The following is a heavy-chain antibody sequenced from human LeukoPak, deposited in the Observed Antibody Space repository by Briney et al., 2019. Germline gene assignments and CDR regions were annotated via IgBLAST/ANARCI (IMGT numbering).Heavy chain of an antibody. J-gene: IGHJ4*02. D-gene: IGHD6-13*01. Sequence: PSETLSLTCTVSGGSISSSSYYWGWIRQPPGKGLEWIGSIYYSGSTYYNPSLKSRVTISVDTSKNQFSLKLSSVTAADTAVYYCARQNEEQLIFDYWGQGTPVTVSS. V-gene: IGHV4-39*01. CDR3: ARQNEEQLIFDY. CDR2: IYYSGST. CDR1: GGSISSSSYY.